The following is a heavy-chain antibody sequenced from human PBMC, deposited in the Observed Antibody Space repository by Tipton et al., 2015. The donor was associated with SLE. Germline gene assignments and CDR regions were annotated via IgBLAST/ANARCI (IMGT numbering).Heavy chain of an antibody. J-gene: IGHJ4*02. CDR3: ARDRNN. CDR1: GGSVSSGSYY. Sequence: TLSLTCTVSGGSVSSGSYYWSWIRQPPGKGLEWIGYIYYSGSTNYNPSLKSRVTISVDTSKNQFSLKLSSVTAADTAAYYCARDRNNWGQGTLVTVSS. CDR2: IYYSGST. V-gene: IGHV4-61*01.